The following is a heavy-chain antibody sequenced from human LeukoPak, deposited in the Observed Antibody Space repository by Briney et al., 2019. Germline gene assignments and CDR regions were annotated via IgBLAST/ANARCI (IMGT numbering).Heavy chain of an antibody. CDR1: GFTFDDYT. D-gene: IGHD6-25*01. CDR3: ARFTPVRGSSG. CDR2: ISWDGGST. J-gene: IGHJ4*02. Sequence: PGGSLRLSCAASGFTFDDYTMHWVRQAPGKGLEWVSLISWDGGSTYYADSVKGRFTISRDNAKNSLYLQMNSLRAEDTAVYYCARFTPVRGSSGWGQGTLVTVSS. V-gene: IGHV3-43*01.